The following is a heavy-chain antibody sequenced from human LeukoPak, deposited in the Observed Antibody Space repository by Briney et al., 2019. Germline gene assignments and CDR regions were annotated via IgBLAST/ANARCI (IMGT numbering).Heavy chain of an antibody. CDR3: ARANGMDV. CDR1: GFTFSSYS. J-gene: IGHJ6*02. Sequence: GGSLRLSCAVSGFTFSSYSLNWVRQAPGKGLEWLSYISSTSSTIYYADSVRGRFTISRDNAKKSLYLQVNSLRDEDTAVYYCARANGMDVWGQGTTVTVSS. CDR2: ISSTSSTI. V-gene: IGHV3-48*02.